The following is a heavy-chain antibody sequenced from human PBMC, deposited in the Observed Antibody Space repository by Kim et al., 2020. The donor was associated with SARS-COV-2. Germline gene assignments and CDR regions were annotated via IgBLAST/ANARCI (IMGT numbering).Heavy chain of an antibody. V-gene: IGHV3-30*01. J-gene: IGHJ4*02. Sequence: YPDSRKGRFTISRDNSKNTLYLQMNSLRAEDTAVYYCAIIAAAGTSDFDYWGQGTLVTVSS. D-gene: IGHD6-13*01. CDR3: AIIAAAGTSDFDY.